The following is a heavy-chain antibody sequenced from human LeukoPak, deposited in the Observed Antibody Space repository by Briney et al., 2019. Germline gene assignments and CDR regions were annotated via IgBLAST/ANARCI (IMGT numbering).Heavy chain of an antibody. CDR1: GFTFSSYW. CDR3: ARRLKDYYDSSGYYYDVVRPYYFDY. J-gene: IGHJ4*02. Sequence: PGGSLRLSCAASGFTFSSYWMSWVRQAPGKGLEWVANIKQDGSEKYYVDSVKGRFTISRDNAKNSLYLQMNSLRAEDTAAYYCARRLKDYYDSSGYYYDVVRPYYFDYWGQGTLVTVSS. V-gene: IGHV3-7*01. CDR2: IKQDGSEK. D-gene: IGHD3-22*01.